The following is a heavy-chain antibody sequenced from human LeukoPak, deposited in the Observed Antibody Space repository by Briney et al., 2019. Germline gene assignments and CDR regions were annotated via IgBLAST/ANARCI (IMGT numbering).Heavy chain of an antibody. CDR3: ARVGAAAGADY. V-gene: IGHV3-53*05. CDR1: GFTVSSNY. D-gene: IGHD6-13*01. CDR2: IYSGGST. Sequence: PWGSLRLSCAASGFTVSSNYMSWVRQAPGKGLEWVSVIYSGGSTYYADSVKGRFTISRDNSKNTLYLQMNSLKAEDTAVYYCARVGAAAGADYWGQGTPVTVSS. J-gene: IGHJ4*02.